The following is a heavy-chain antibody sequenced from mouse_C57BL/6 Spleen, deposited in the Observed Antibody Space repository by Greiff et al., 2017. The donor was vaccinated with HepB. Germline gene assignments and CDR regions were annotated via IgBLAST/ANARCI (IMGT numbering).Heavy chain of an antibody. CDR3: AKAPFAY. Sequence: QQRPGQGLEWIGWIFPGSGSTYYNEKFKGKATLTVDKSSSTAYMLLSSLTSEDSAVYFCAKAPFAYWGQGTLVTVSA. J-gene: IGHJ3*01. CDR2: IFPGSGST. V-gene: IGHV1-75*01.